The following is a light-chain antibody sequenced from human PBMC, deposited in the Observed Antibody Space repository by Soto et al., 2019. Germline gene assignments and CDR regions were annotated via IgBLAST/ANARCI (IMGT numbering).Light chain of an antibody. J-gene: IGKJ2*01. V-gene: IGKV1-39*01. CDR2: AAS. Sequence: DIQMTQSPSSLSASVGDRVTITCRASQNVFSYLSWYQHKPGKAPNLLIYAASSLQSGVPSRFSGSGSGTEFTLTISSLQPEDFVTYYCQQSYSVPHTFGQGTKLEIK. CDR3: QQSYSVPHT. CDR1: QNVFSY.